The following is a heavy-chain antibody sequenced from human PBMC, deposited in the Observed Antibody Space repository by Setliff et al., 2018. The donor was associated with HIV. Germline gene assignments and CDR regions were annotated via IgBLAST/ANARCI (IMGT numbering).Heavy chain of an antibody. CDR3: AGVCGVDYDKEGPYDAFDI. V-gene: IGHV1-69*05. D-gene: IGHD3-22*01. CDR2: IIPIFGTA. J-gene: IGHJ3*02. CDR1: GGTFSSYA. Sequence: GASVKVSCKASGGTFSSYAISWVRQAPGQGLEWMGGIIPIFGTANYAQKFQGRVTITTDESTSTAYMELSSLRSEDTAVYYCAGVCGVDYDKEGPYDAFDIWGQGTMVTVSS.